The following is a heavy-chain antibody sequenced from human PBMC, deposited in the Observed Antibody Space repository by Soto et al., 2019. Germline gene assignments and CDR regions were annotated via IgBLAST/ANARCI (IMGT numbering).Heavy chain of an antibody. CDR2: FDPEDGET. J-gene: IGHJ3*02. Sequence: QVQLVQSGAEVKKPGASVKVSCKVSGYTLTELSMHWVRQAPGKGLEWMGGFDPEDGETIYAQKFQGRVTMTEDTSTDTAYMELSSLRSEDTAVYYCATEPLAYCGGDCYHDAFDIWGQGTMVTVSS. V-gene: IGHV1-24*01. CDR3: ATEPLAYCGGDCYHDAFDI. D-gene: IGHD2-21*01. CDR1: GYTLTELS.